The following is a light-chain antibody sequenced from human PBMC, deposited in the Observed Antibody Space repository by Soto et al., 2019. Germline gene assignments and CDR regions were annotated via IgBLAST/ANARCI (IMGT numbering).Light chain of an antibody. V-gene: IGLV2-23*01. CDR3: CSYAGGASVV. J-gene: IGLJ2*01. Sequence: QSALTQPASVSGSPGQSITNSCTGTISDVGRYNLVSWYQQHPDKAPKLIIYEDIERPSGVSHRFSGSTSGNTASLTISGLQTEDEAKYFCCSYAGGASVVFGGGTKVTVL. CDR1: ISDVGRYNL. CDR2: EDI.